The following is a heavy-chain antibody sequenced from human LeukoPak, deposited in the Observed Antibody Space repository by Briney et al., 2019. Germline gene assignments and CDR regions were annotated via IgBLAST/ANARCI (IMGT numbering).Heavy chain of an antibody. V-gene: IGHV3-48*03. CDR3: AREQTTYYYDSSGSDAFDI. J-gene: IGHJ3*02. Sequence: GGSLRLSCAASGFTFSSYEMNWVRQAPGKGLEWVSYISSSGSTIYYADSAKGRFTISRDNAKNSLYLQMNSLRAEDTAVYYCAREQTTYYYDSSGSDAFDIWGQGTMVTVSS. CDR2: ISSSGSTI. CDR1: GFTFSSYE. D-gene: IGHD3-22*01.